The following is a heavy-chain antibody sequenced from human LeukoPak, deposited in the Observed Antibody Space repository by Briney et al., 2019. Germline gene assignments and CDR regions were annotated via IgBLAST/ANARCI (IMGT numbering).Heavy chain of an antibody. D-gene: IGHD6-13*01. Sequence: PSETLSLTCTVSGDSISTSNSYWGWIRQPPGKGLEWIGSIYYSGNTYYNASLKSRVTISVDTSKNQFSLKLSSVTAADTAVCYCAREGSSWLDYWGRGTLVTVSS. CDR3: AREGSSWLDY. CDR2: IYYSGNT. J-gene: IGHJ4*02. CDR1: GDSISTSNSY. V-gene: IGHV4-39*07.